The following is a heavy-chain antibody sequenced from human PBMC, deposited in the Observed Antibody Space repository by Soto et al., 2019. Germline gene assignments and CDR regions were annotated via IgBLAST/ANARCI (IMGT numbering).Heavy chain of an antibody. D-gene: IGHD4-17*01. Sequence: QVQLQQWGAGLLKPSETLSLTCAVYGGSFSGYYWSWIRQPPGKGLEWIGESNHSGSTNYNPSLKGRVTISVDTSKNQFSLKLSSVTAADTAVYYCARGQNSTVTRWFDPWGQGTLVTVSS. CDR3: ARGQNSTVTRWFDP. V-gene: IGHV4-34*01. CDR1: GGSFSGYY. CDR2: SNHSGST. J-gene: IGHJ5*02.